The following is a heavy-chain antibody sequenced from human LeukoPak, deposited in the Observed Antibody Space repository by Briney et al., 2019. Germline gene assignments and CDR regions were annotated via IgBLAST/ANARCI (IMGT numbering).Heavy chain of an antibody. D-gene: IGHD4-17*01. J-gene: IGHJ4*02. CDR3: ATLHDYGDYRD. CDR1: GYTFTSYY. Sequence: GASVKVSCKASGYTFTSYYMHWVRQAPGKGLEWMGGFDPEDGETIYAQKFQGRVTMTEDTSTDTAYMELSSLRSEDTAVYYCATLHDYGDYRDWGQGTLVTVSS. CDR2: FDPEDGET. V-gene: IGHV1-24*01.